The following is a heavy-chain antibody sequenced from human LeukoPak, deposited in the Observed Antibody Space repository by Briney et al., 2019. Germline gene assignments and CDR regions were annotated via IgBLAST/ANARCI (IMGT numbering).Heavy chain of an antibody. CDR1: GFTFSSYW. Sequence: PGGSLRLSCAASGFTFSSYWVSWVRQAPGKGLEWVANIKQDGSEKYYVDSVNGLFTISRDNAKNSLYLQMNSLRAEDTAVYYCSRGLTYDSSGYHTAPFDYWGQGTLVTVSS. D-gene: IGHD3-22*01. CDR2: IKQDGSEK. V-gene: IGHV3-7*01. J-gene: IGHJ4*02. CDR3: SRGLTYDSSGYHTAPFDY.